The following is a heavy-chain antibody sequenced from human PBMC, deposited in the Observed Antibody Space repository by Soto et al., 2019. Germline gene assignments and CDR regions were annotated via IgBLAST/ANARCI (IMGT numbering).Heavy chain of an antibody. CDR1: GYTFTSHD. CDR3: ARGAGTYYDFWSGYFPLYYFDY. Sequence: ASVKVSCKASGYTFTSHDINWVRQATGQGLEWMGWMNPNSGNTGYAQKFQGRVTMNRNTSISTAYMELSSLRSEDTAVYYCARGAGTYYDFWSGYFPLYYFDYWGQGTLVTVSS. CDR2: MNPNSGNT. J-gene: IGHJ4*02. V-gene: IGHV1-8*01. D-gene: IGHD3-3*01.